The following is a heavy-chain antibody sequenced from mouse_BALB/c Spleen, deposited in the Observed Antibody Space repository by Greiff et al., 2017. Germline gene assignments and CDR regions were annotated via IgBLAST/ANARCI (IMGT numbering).Heavy chain of an antibody. CDR2: IWAGGST. D-gene: IGHD1-1*02. CDR3: ARDGGYYFDY. CDR1: GFSLTSYG. J-gene: IGHJ2*01. V-gene: IGHV2-9*02. Sequence: VKVVESGPGLVAPSQSLFITCTVSGFSLTSYGVHWVRQPPGKGLEWPGVIWAGGSTNYNSALMSRLSISKDNFKSQVFLKMNSLQTDDTAMYYCARDGGYYFDYWGQGTTLTVSS.